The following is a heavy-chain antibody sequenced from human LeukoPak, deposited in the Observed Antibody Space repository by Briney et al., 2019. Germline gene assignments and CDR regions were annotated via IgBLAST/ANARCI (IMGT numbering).Heavy chain of an antibody. J-gene: IGHJ6*04. Sequence: GGSLRLSCAASGFTFSSYWMSWVRQAPGKGLEWVANIKQDGSEKYYVDSVKGRSTISRDNAKNSLYLQMNSLRAEDTAVYYCARDLGYCSSTSCYYYYYGMDVWGKGTTVTVSS. V-gene: IGHV3-7*03. CDR3: ARDLGYCSSTSCYYYYYGMDV. D-gene: IGHD2-2*01. CDR2: IKQDGSEK. CDR1: GFTFSSYW.